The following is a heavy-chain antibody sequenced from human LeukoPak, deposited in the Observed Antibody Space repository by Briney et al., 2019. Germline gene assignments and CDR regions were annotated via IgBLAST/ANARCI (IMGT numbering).Heavy chain of an antibody. D-gene: IGHD3-22*01. CDR2: IYYSGST. CDR3: ARGFDYYDSSGYYFP. Sequence: SETLSLTCAVYGGSFSGYYWSWIRQPPGKGLEWIGYIYYSGSTNYNPSLKSRVTISVDTSKNQFSLKLSSVTAADTAVYYCARGFDYYDSSGYYFPWGQGTLVTVSS. V-gene: IGHV4-59*01. CDR1: GGSFSGYY. J-gene: IGHJ5*02.